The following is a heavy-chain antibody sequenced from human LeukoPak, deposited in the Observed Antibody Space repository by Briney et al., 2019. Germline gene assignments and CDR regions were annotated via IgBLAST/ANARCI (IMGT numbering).Heavy chain of an antibody. Sequence: GGSLRLSCVAYGFNFRDYSMNWVRQAPGKGLEWVSYISSSGSTIYYADSVKGRFTISRDNAKNSLYLQMNSLRAEDTAVYYCAREYYYDSSGYYNEDYFDYWGQGTLVTVSS. CDR1: GFNFRDYS. D-gene: IGHD3-22*01. V-gene: IGHV3-48*01. CDR2: ISSSGSTI. CDR3: AREYYYDSSGYYNEDYFDY. J-gene: IGHJ4*02.